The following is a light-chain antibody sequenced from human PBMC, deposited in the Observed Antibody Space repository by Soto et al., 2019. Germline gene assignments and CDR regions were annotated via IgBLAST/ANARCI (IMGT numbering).Light chain of an antibody. V-gene: IGKV3-11*01. CDR2: DAS. CDR3: QQYSNWPPLT. J-gene: IGKJ4*01. CDR1: QSVSSY. Sequence: EIVLTQSPATLSLSPGERATLSCRASQSVSSYLAWYQQKPGQAPRLLIYDASNRATGIPARFSGSGSGTDFTLTISSLEHEDFAVYYCQQYSNWPPLTFGGGTKVEIK.